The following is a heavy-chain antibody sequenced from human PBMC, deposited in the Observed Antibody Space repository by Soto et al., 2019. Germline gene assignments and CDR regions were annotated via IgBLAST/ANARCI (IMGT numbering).Heavy chain of an antibody. V-gene: IGHV4-31*03. Sequence: QVQLQESGPGLVKPSQTLSLTCTVTGGAITSGDDYWSWIRQHPGKDLEWIGYMYYRGTNYYNQSRKSRIMISVDRSKNQFSLKLCSVSAADTAVYYCARGYYGDYVADSWGQGTLVTVSS. CDR3: ARGYYGDYVADS. D-gene: IGHD4-17*01. CDR2: MYYRGTN. CDR1: GGAITSGDDY. J-gene: IGHJ4*02.